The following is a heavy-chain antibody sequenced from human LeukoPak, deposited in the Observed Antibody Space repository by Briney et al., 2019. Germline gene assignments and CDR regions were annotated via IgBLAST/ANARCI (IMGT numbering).Heavy chain of an antibody. V-gene: IGHV1-8*01. D-gene: IGHD6-13*01. CDR1: GYTFTSYD. J-gene: IGHJ5*02. CDR2: MNPNSGNT. Sequence: GASVKVSCKASGYTFTSYDINWVRQATGQGLEWMGWMNPNSGNTGYAQKFQGRVTMTRNTSISTAYMELSSLRSEYTAGYYCARVSYSSSWYHNWFDPWGQGTLVTVSS. CDR3: ARVSYSSSWYHNWFDP.